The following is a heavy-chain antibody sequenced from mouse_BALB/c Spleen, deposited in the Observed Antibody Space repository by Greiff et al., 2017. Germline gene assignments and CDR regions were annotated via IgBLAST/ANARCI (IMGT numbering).Heavy chain of an antibody. CDR1: GFTFSSFG. Sequence: EVQLVESGGGLVQPGGSRKLSCAASGFTFSSFGMHWVRQAPEKGLEWVAYISSGSSTIYYADTVKGRFTISRDNPKNTLFLQMTSLRSEDTAMYYCARGGSSPDYWGQGTTLTVSS. V-gene: IGHV5-17*02. J-gene: IGHJ2*01. CDR3: ARGGSSPDY. CDR2: ISSGSSTI. D-gene: IGHD1-1*01.